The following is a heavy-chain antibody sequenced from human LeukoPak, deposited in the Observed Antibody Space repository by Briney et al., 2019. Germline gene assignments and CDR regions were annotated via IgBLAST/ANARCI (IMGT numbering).Heavy chain of an antibody. D-gene: IGHD3-3*01. CDR3: ARQYFWSHSY. CDR2: IYYSGST. V-gene: IGHV4-39*01. CDR1: GGSISSSSYY. Sequence: SETLSLTYTVSGGSISSSSYYWGWIRQPPGKGLEWIGSIYYSGSTYYNPSLKSRVTISVDTSKNQFSLKLSSVTAADTAVYYCARQYFWSHSYWGQGTPVTVSS. J-gene: IGHJ4*02.